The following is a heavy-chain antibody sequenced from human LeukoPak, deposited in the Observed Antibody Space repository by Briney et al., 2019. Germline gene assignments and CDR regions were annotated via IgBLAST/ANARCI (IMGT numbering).Heavy chain of an antibody. CDR1: GGTFSSYA. CDR3: TSDDNPCGGDCYLDSFDI. Sequence: GASVKVSCKASGGTFSSYAISWVRQAPGQGPEWMGGIIPIFGTANYAQKFQGRVTITADESTRTAYMEMSSLTSEDTATYYCTSDDNPCGGDCYLDSFDIWGQGTMVTVSS. J-gene: IGHJ3*02. CDR2: IIPIFGTA. V-gene: IGHV1-69*13. D-gene: IGHD2-21*02.